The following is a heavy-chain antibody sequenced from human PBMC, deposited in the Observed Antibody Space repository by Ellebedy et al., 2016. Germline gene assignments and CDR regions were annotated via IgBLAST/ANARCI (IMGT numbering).Heavy chain of an antibody. D-gene: IGHD3-3*02. CDR2: IWYDGSNK. CDR3: ARGTPFHYFYYSMDV. J-gene: IGHJ6*02. Sequence: GESLKISXAASGFDFSDYGMHWVRQAPGKGLEWVAVIWYDGSNKYYADSVQGRFAISRDNSRNTLFPQMSSLRAEDTAVYYCARGTPFHYFYYSMDVWGQGTTVTVSS. CDR1: GFDFSDYG. V-gene: IGHV3-33*01.